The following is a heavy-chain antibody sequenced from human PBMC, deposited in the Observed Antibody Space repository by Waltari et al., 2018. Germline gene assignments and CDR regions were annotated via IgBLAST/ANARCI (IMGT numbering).Heavy chain of an antibody. J-gene: IGHJ4*02. D-gene: IGHD3-22*01. V-gene: IGHV3-33*01. CDR3: ARGDYDYSGYIDY. Sequence: QVQLVESGGGVVQPGTSLRLYCAASGFPFSSFAMHWVRQAPGKGLEWVAVLWYDGSSQYYADSVKGRITISRDKSKDTLYLQMNSLRAEDTAVYYCARGDYDYSGYIDYWGQGTLVTVSS. CDR2: LWYDGSSQ. CDR1: GFPFSSFA.